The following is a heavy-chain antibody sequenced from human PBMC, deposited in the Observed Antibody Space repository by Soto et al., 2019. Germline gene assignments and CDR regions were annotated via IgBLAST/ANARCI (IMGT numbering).Heavy chain of an antibody. J-gene: IGHJ3*02. D-gene: IGHD1-20*01. V-gene: IGHV3-23*01. CDR2: ISGSGGST. CDR1: GFTFSSYA. CDR3: AKMGISTPYAFDI. Sequence: EVQLLESGGGLVQPGGSLRLSCAASGFTFSSYAMSWVRQAPGKGLEWVSAISGSGGSTYYAVSVKGRFTISRDNSKNTLYLQMNSLRAEDTAVYYCAKMGISTPYAFDIWGQGTMVTVSS.